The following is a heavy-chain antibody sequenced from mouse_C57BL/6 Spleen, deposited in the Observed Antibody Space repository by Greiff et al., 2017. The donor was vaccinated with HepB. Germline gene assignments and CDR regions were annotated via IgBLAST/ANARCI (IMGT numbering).Heavy chain of an antibody. J-gene: IGHJ3*01. CDR3: ARHKGVYDGYPAWFAY. D-gene: IGHD2-3*01. CDR2: ISGGGGNT. Sequence: EVKLMESGGGLVKPGGSLKLSCAASGFTFSSYTMSWVRQTPEKRLEWVATISGGGGNTYYPDSVKGRFTISRDNAKNTLYLQMSSLRSEDTALYYCARHKGVYDGYPAWFAYWGQGTLVTVSA. V-gene: IGHV5-9*01. CDR1: GFTFSSYT.